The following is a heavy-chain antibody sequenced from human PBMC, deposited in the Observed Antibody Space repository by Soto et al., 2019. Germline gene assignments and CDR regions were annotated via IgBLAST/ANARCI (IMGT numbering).Heavy chain of an antibody. Sequence: VGSLRLSCAASGFTFSSYAMSWVRQAPGKGLEWVSAISGSGGSTYYADSVKGRFTISRDNSKNTLYLQMNSLRAEDTAVYYCAKVGAEDIVVVPAVYGMDVWGHGTTVTVSS. CDR2: ISGSGGST. D-gene: IGHD2-2*01. J-gene: IGHJ6*02. CDR1: GFTFSSYA. CDR3: AKVGAEDIVVVPAVYGMDV. V-gene: IGHV3-23*01.